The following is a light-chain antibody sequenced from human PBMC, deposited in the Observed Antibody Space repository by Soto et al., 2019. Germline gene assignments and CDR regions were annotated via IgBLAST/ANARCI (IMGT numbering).Light chain of an antibody. CDR2: GVS. J-gene: IGKJ1*01. CDR3: QQYGGSPWT. V-gene: IGKV3-20*01. CDR1: QSVSSNY. Sequence: EIVLTQSPGTLSLSPGERATLCCRASQSVSSNYLAWFQQRPGQPPRLIIYGVSTRATGTPDRFSASGSGTDFTLTINRLEREDFAVYYCQQYGGSPWTFGQGTKLEIK.